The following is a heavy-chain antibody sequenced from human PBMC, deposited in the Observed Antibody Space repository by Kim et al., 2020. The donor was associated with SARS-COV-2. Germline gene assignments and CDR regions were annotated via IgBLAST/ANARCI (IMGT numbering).Heavy chain of an antibody. J-gene: IGHJ6*02. Sequence: VKGRVTISRDNSTNTLYLQMNSLRAEDTAVYYCAKDYYGSESYYYYGMDVWGQGTTVTVSS. V-gene: IGHV3-23*01. CDR3: AKDYYGSESYYYYGMDV. D-gene: IGHD3-10*01.